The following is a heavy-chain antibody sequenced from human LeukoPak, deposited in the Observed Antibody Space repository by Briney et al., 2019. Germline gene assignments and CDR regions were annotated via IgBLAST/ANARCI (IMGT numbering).Heavy chain of an antibody. D-gene: IGHD2-15*01. CDR2: ISYDGSNK. Sequence: GGSLRLSCAASGFTFSTYALHWVRQAPGKGLEWVAVISYDGSNKYYADSVKGRFTISRDNSKNTLYLQMNSLRAEDTAVYYCARCSALYYFDYWGQGTLVTVSS. V-gene: IGHV3-30-3*01. J-gene: IGHJ4*02. CDR1: GFTFSTYA. CDR3: ARCSALYYFDY.